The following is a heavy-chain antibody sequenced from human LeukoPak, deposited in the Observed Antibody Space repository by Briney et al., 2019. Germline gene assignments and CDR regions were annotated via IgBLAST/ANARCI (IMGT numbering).Heavy chain of an antibody. Sequence: ASVKVSCKASGYTFTSYGISWVRQAPGQGLEWMGWISAYNGNTNYAQKLQGRVTMTTDTSTSTAYMELRSLRSDDTAVYYCARVDPRFLEWFFDYWGQGTLVTASS. D-gene: IGHD3-3*01. CDR3: ARVDPRFLEWFFDY. CDR1: GYTFTSYG. CDR2: ISAYNGNT. J-gene: IGHJ4*02. V-gene: IGHV1-18*01.